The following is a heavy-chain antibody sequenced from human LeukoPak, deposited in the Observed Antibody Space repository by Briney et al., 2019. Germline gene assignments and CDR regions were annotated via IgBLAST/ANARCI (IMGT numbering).Heavy chain of an antibody. Sequence: GGSLRLSCAASGFTFSSYTMNWVRQAPGKGLEWVSSISSSSSYIYSAASLKGRFTISRDNAKNSLYLQMNSLRAEDTAVYYGARRSRAYCGGDCNIRVNAFDIWGQGTMVTVSS. CDR2: ISSSSSYI. D-gene: IGHD2-21*02. V-gene: IGHV3-21*01. CDR1: GFTFSSYT. CDR3: ARRSRAYCGGDCNIRVNAFDI. J-gene: IGHJ3*02.